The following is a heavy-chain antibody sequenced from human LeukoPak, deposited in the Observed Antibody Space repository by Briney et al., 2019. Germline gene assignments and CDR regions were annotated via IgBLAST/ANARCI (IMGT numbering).Heavy chain of an antibody. CDR1: GFTFSTYA. D-gene: IGHD3-10*01. J-gene: IGHJ4*02. CDR2: ISGSGDST. V-gene: IGHV3-23*01. Sequence: PGGSLRLSCAASGFTFSTYAVNWVRQDPGKGLEWVSTISGSGDSTYYADSVKGRFTISRDNSKDTLYLQMSSVRVDDTAVYYCARGGELPFGYWGQGTLVTVSS. CDR3: ARGGELPFGY.